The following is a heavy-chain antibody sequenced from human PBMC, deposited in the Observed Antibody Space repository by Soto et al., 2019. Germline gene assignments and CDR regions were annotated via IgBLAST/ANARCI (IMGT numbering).Heavy chain of an antibody. CDR1: GFTFSSYA. CDR2: ISYDGSNK. V-gene: IGHV3-30-3*01. CDR3: ARGAWQQLAHYGMDV. Sequence: HPGGSLRLSCAASGFTFSSYAMHWVRQAPGKGLEWVAVISYDGSNKYYADSVKGRFTISRDNSKNTLYLQMNSLRAEDTAVYYCARGAWQQLAHYGMDVWGQGTTVTVSS. D-gene: IGHD6-13*01. J-gene: IGHJ6*02.